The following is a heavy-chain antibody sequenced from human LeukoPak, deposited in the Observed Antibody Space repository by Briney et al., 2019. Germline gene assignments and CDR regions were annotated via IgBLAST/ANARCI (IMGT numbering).Heavy chain of an antibody. J-gene: IGHJ4*02. D-gene: IGHD6-13*01. CDR3: ATQIAAAGYYFDY. V-gene: IGHV1-8*01. CDR2: MNPNSGNT. Sequence: ASVKVSCKASGYTFTSYDINWVRQATGQGLGWMGWMNPNSGNTGYAQKFQGRVTMTRNTSISTAYMELSSLRSEDTAVYYCATQIAAAGYYFDYWGQGTLVTVSS. CDR1: GYTFTSYD.